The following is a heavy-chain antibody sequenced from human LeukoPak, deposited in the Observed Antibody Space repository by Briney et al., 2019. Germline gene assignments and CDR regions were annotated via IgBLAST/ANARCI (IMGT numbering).Heavy chain of an antibody. J-gene: IGHJ4*02. Sequence: QPGMSLRLSCAASGFTFNNFGMHWVRQAPGKGPEWVSAIRGSDGRTYYADFLEGRFTISRDNSKNKLYLEMNSLRAEDTAVYYCVKENYDSSGFDFDYWGRGTLVTVSS. CDR2: IRGSDGRT. V-gene: IGHV3-23*01. CDR3: VKENYDSSGFDFDY. CDR1: GFTFNNFG. D-gene: IGHD3-22*01.